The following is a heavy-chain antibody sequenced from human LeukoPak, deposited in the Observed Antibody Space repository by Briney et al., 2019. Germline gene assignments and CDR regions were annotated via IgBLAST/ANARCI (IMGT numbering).Heavy chain of an antibody. CDR3: ARHGQTYYYGMDV. Sequence: SETLSLTCSVSGGSISGFYWSWIRQPSGRGLEWIGQIYYSGGTIYSPSLKSRVTISLDTSQNQFSLKLSSVTAADTAVYSCARHGQTYYYGMDVWGQGTTVTVSS. CDR1: GGSISGFY. V-gene: IGHV4-59*08. CDR2: IYYSGGT. J-gene: IGHJ6*02.